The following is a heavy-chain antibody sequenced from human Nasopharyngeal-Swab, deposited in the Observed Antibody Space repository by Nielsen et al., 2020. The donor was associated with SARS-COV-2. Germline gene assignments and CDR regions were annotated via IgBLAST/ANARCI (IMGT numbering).Heavy chain of an antibody. J-gene: IGHJ4*02. CDR3: ARDTCSGGSCYTDY. CDR1: GFAFSIYW. V-gene: IGHV3-48*03. Sequence: SFAASGFAFSIYWMSWVRQPQGKGLEWVSYISSSGSTIYYADSVTGRVTITRDNAKNSLYLQMNSLRSEDTAVYYFARDTCSGGSCYTDYRGQGTLVTVSS. D-gene: IGHD2-15*01. CDR2: ISSSGSTI.